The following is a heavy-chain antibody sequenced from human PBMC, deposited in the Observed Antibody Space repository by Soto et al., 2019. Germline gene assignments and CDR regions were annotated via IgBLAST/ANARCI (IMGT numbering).Heavy chain of an antibody. CDR1: GFNFGSSG. Sequence: VQLVESGGGVVQPGRSLRLSCVASGFNFGSSGMHWVRQAPGKGLERVSVISFDGSNRYSADSVKGRFTISRDTSKSMLYLQINSLTAEDTAIYYCAKDRPRSSGSKQYYALDVWGQGTTVTVSS. J-gene: IGHJ6*02. V-gene: IGHV3-30*18. D-gene: IGHD6-19*01. CDR2: ISFDGSNR. CDR3: AKDRPRSSGSKQYYALDV.